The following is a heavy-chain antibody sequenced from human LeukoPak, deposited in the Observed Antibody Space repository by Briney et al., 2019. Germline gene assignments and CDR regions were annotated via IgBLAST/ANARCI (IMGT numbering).Heavy chain of an antibody. CDR2: IYSDDSGT. CDR1: GYGFTSYW. Sequence: PGEFLKICCKGSGYGFTSYWIGWGRQMPGEGLEGMGGIYSDDSGTSYSPSFKSQVTISADKSISTAYLQWSSLKASDTAMYYCATRGGYNYSDAFDIWGQGTMVTVSS. CDR3: ATRGGYNYSDAFDI. D-gene: IGHD5-18*01. V-gene: IGHV5-51*01. J-gene: IGHJ3*02.